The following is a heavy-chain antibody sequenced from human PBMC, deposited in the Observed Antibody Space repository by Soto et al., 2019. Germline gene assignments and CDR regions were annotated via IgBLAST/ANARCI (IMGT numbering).Heavy chain of an antibody. CDR2: INHSGST. CDR3: ARGGRFLEWLHKYNWFDP. CDR1: GVSFSRYY. Sequence: ETLSLTCAVYGVSFSRYYWSWIRQPPGKGLEWIGEINHSGSTNYNPSLKSRVTISVDTSKNQFSLKLSSVTAADTAVYYCARGGRFLEWLHKYNWFDPWGQGTLVTVSS. D-gene: IGHD3-3*01. J-gene: IGHJ5*02. V-gene: IGHV4-34*01.